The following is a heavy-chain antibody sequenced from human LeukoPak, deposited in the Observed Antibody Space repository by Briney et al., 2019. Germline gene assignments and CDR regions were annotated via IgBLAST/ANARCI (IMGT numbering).Heavy chain of an antibody. Sequence: PSQTLSLTCAVSGGSISSGGYSWSWIRQPPGKGLEWIGEINHSGSTNYNPSLKSRVTISVDTSKNQFSLKLSSVTAADTAVYYCARGRGSSSIDYWGQGTLVTVSS. CDR2: INHSGST. J-gene: IGHJ4*02. D-gene: IGHD6-6*01. V-gene: IGHV4-30-2*01. CDR1: GGSISSGGYS. CDR3: ARGRGSSSIDY.